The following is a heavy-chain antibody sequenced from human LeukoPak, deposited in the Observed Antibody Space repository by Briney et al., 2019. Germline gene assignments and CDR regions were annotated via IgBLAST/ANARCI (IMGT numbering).Heavy chain of an antibody. CDR1: GFTFSSYG. Sequence: GRSLRLSCAASGFTFSSYGMHWVRQAPGKGLEWVAVISYDGSNKYYAGSVKGRFTISRDNSKNTLYLQMNSLRAEDTAVYYCAKDRRYYGSGSYMDYWGQGTLVTVSS. CDR2: ISYDGSNK. D-gene: IGHD3-10*01. CDR3: AKDRRYYGSGSYMDY. V-gene: IGHV3-30*18. J-gene: IGHJ4*02.